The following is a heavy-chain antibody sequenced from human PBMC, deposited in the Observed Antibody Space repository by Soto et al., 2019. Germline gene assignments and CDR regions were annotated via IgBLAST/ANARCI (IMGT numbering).Heavy chain of an antibody. CDR3: ARAATGSYHSAY. V-gene: IGHV1-18*04. D-gene: IGHD3-10*01. Sequence: QVQLVQSGPEVKNPGASVRVSCVASGYAFTSYGVNWVRQAPGQGLEWMGWIAPHSGRTTYLPKFQGRVTMTADVSTKTAYIELRSLKSDDTGIYFCARAATGSYHSAYWGQGTVVTVS. CDR2: IAPHSGRT. J-gene: IGHJ4*02. CDR1: GYAFTSYG.